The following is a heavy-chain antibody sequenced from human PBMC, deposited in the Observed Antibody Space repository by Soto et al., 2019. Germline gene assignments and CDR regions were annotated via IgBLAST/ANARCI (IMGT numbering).Heavy chain of an antibody. J-gene: IGHJ4*02. D-gene: IGHD2-15*01. Sequence: GSLRLSCAASGFTFSSYGMQWVRQSPGEGLEWVAVMANDGSYQYYADSVKGRFTISRDNSKNTLYLQMDSLRREDTAVYYCARSIGGSSYYPPDYWGQGTLVTVSS. CDR1: GFTFSSYG. CDR2: MANDGSYQ. CDR3: ARSIGGSSYYPPDY. V-gene: IGHV3-30*19.